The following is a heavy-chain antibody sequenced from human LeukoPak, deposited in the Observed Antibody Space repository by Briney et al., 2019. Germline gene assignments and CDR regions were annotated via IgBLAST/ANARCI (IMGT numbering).Heavy chain of an antibody. D-gene: IGHD2-15*01. CDR1: GFTFSSYA. V-gene: IGHV3-21*06. J-gene: IGHJ4*02. Sequence: GSLRLSCAASGFTFSSYAMSWVRQAPGKGLEFVSSISPSSSYIYYADSVKGRFTISRDDAKNSLFLQMNSLRAEDTAVYYCAREGGYCSGGSCRFFDYWAREPWSPSPQ. CDR3: AREGGYCSGGSCRFFDY. CDR2: ISPSSSYI.